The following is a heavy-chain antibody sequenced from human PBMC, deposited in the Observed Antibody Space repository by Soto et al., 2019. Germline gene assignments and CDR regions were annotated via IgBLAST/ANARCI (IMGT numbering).Heavy chain of an antibody. CDR3: ARGSGIVALPGELEDVNYDY. Sequence: QVQLQQWGAGLVKPSETLSLSCAVYGQSFSGHSWAWIRQPPGKGLEWIGEINESGSTYYNPSRKSRVTISTATSKNQFSLKLSSVSAADTAAYFCARGSGIVALPGELEDVNYDYWGQGTLVNVSS. CDR2: INESGST. CDR1: GQSFSGHS. D-gene: IGHD1-1*01. V-gene: IGHV4-34*01. J-gene: IGHJ4*02.